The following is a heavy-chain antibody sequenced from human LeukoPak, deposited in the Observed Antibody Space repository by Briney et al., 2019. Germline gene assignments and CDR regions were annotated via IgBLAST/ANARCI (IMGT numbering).Heavy chain of an antibody. V-gene: IGHV4-30-4*08. CDR1: GGSISSGDYY. CDR3: AREGNYYDSSGPYASFDY. CDR2: IYYSGST. Sequence: SETLSLTCTVSGGSISSGDYYWSWIRQPPGKGLEWIGYIYYSGSTYYNPSLKSRVTISVDTSKNQFSLKLSSVTAADTAVYYCAREGNYYDSSGPYASFDYWGQGTLVTVSS. D-gene: IGHD3-22*01. J-gene: IGHJ4*02.